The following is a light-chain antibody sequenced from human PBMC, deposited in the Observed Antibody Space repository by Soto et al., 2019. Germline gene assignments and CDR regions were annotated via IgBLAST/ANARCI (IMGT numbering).Light chain of an antibody. CDR3: ASWDDTLFGWV. J-gene: IGLJ3*02. Sequence: QSALTQPRSVSGSPGQSVTISCTGTSSDIGAYVSWYQQHPDKAPKLMIYHVSKRPSGVPDRFSGSKSGASASLVIGGLRSEDEADYFCASWDDTLFGWVFGGGTKLTVL. CDR2: HVS. CDR1: SSDIGAY. V-gene: IGLV2-11*01.